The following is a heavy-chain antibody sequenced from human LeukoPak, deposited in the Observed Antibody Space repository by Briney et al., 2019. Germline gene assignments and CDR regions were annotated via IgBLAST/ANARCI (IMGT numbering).Heavy chain of an antibody. CDR2: IKQDGSEK. D-gene: IGHD2-21*01. V-gene: IGHV3-7*03. CDR1: GFTFSSYW. J-gene: IGHJ6*03. CDR3: VRAAVIDFYYYYMDV. Sequence: GGSLRLSCAASGFTFSSYWMSWDRQAPGKGLEWVANIKQDGSEKYYVDSVKGRFTISRDNAKNSLYLQMNSLRAEDTALYYCVRAAVIDFYYYYMDVWGKGTTVTVSS.